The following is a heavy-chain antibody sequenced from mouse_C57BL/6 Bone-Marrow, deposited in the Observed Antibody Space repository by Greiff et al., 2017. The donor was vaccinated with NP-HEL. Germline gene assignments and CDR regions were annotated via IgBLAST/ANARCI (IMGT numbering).Heavy chain of an antibody. CDR2: IYPGNSDT. J-gene: IGHJ2*01. CDR3: TPLRTTVVARDY. D-gene: IGHD1-1*01. Sequence: DVQLQESGTVLARPGASVKMSCKTSGYTFTSYWMHWVKQRPGQGLEWIGAIYPGNSDTSYNQKFKGKAKLTAVTSASTAYMELSSLTNEDSAVYYCTPLRTTVVARDYWGQGTTLTVSS. V-gene: IGHV1-5*01. CDR1: GYTFTSYW.